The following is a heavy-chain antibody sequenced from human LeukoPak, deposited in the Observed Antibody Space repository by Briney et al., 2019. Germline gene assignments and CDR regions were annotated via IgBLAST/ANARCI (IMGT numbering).Heavy chain of an antibody. J-gene: IGHJ5*02. CDR3: ARQRTGYSSGRNWFDP. D-gene: IGHD6-19*01. CDR2: IYYSGST. V-gene: IGHV4-59*08. Sequence: PSETLSLTCTVSGGSISSYYWSWIRQPPGKGLEWIGYIYYSGSTNYNPSLKSRVTISVDTPKNQFSLKLSSVTAADTAVYYCARQRTGYSSGRNWFDPWGQGTLVTVSS. CDR1: GGSISSYY.